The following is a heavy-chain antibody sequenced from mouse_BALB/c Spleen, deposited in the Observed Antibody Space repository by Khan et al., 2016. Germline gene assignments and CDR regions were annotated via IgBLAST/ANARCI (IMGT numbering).Heavy chain of an antibody. CDR1: GYTFTDYA. V-gene: IGHV1S137*01. J-gene: IGHJ3*01. CDR2: ISTYYGDA. CDR3: ARDSWGYGFAY. D-gene: IGHD3-2*01. Sequence: QVQLQQSGAELVRPGVSVKISCKGSGYTFTDYAMHWVKQSHAKSLEWIGVISTYYGDASYNQKFKGKATMTVDKSSSTAYMELARLTSEDSAIFYCARDSWGYGFAYWGQGTLVTVSA.